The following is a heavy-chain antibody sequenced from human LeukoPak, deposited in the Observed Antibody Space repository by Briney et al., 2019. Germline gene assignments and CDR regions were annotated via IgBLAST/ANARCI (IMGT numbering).Heavy chain of an antibody. J-gene: IGHJ4*02. CDR2: ILYDGINE. D-gene: IGHD1-1*01. Sequence: PGGSLRLSCAASGLTFSSYEMNWVRQAPGKGLEWVAAILYDGINEYYADSVQGRFTISRDNSKNTLFLQMNSPRTEDTAVYYCARQLESRLDCWGQGALVTVSS. V-gene: IGHV3-30-3*01. CDR1: GLTFSSYE. CDR3: ARQLESRLDC.